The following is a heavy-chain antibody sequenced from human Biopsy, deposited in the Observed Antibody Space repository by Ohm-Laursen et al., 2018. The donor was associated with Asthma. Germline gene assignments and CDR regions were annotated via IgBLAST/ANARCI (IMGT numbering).Heavy chain of an antibody. D-gene: IGHD2-2*01. CDR2: INSVFGTT. CDR3: ARKAGSCISRTCYSLDF. V-gene: IGHV1-69*13. J-gene: IGHJ4*02. CDR1: GGTFNTYV. Sequence: SVKVSCKSLGGTFNTYVIGWVRQAPGQGLEWMGGINSVFGTTTYPQQFQDRVTITADDSTSTVYMELSSLRSEDTAVYYCARKAGSCISRTCYSLDFWGQGTLVTVSS.